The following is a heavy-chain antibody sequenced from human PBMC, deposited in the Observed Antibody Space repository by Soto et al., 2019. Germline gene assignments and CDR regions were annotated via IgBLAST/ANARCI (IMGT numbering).Heavy chain of an antibody. CDR3: ARELGATAASAQNGDYYYYGMDV. V-gene: IGHV3-30-3*01. CDR2: ISYDGSNK. J-gene: IGHJ6*02. CDR1: GFTFSSYA. Sequence: GGSLRLSCAASGFTFSSYAMHWVRQAPGKGLEWVAVISYDGSNKYYADSVKGRFTISRDNSKNTLYLQMNSLRAEDTAVYYCARELGATAASAQNGDYYYYGMDVWGQGTTVTVSS. D-gene: IGHD6-13*01.